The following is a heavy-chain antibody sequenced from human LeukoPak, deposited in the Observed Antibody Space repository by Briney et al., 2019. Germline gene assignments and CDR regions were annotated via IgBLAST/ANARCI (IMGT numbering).Heavy chain of an antibody. CDR1: GFTFSSYG. CDR2: ISYDGSNN. CDR3: AKGKAKVAAAGPFDY. V-gene: IGHV3-30*18. D-gene: IGHD6-13*01. Sequence: GGSLRPSCAASGFTFSSYGMHWVRQAPGKGLEWVAVISYDGSNNYYADSVKGRFTISRDNSKNTLYLQMNSLRAEDTAVYYCAKGKAKVAAAGPFDYWGQGTLVTVSS. J-gene: IGHJ4*02.